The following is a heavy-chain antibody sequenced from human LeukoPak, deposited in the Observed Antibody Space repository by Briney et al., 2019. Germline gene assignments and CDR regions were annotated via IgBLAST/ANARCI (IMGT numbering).Heavy chain of an antibody. CDR2: VSSSGTT. Sequence: PSETLSLTCTVSGGSISSYYWTWIRQPAGKGLDWIGRVSSSGTTNYNPSLKSRVTISVDTSKNQFSLNLTSVTAADTAVYYCARDANARAWDYWGQGTLVTVSS. V-gene: IGHV4-4*07. CDR1: GGSISSYY. D-gene: IGHD1-1*01. CDR3: ARDANARAWDY. J-gene: IGHJ4*02.